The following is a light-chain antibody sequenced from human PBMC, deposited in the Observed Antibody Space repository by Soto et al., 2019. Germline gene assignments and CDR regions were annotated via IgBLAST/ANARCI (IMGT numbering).Light chain of an antibody. V-gene: IGKV3-15*01. CDR1: ESVSTN. J-gene: IGKJ1*01. CDR2: GAS. CDR3: QQYSIWRT. Sequence: EILMTQSPATLSLSPGERATLSCRASESVSTNLAWYQQKAGQAPRLLIYGASTRATGIPARLSGSGSGTEFTLTISSLQSEDSAVYYCQQYSIWRTFGQGTKVDIK.